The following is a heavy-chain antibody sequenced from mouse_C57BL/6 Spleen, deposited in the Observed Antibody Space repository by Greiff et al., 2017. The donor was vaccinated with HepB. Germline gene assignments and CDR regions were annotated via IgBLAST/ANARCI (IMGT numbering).Heavy chain of an antibody. D-gene: IGHD1-1*01. CDR2: IHPNSGST. V-gene: IGHV1-64*01. Sequence: LQQPGAELVKPGASVKLSCKASGYTFTSYWMHWVKQRPGQGLEWIGMIHPNSGSTNYNEKFKSKATLTVDKSSSTAYMQLSSLTSEDSAVYYCARCPSITTVVATGYFDVWGTGTTVTVSS. CDR3: ARCPSITTVVATGYFDV. J-gene: IGHJ1*03. CDR1: GYTFTSYW.